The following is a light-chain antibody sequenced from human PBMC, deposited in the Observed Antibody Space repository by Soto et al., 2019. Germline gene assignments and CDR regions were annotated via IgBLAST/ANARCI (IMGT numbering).Light chain of an antibody. Sequence: DIVMTQSPLSLPVTPGEPASISCRSSQSLLHSNGYNYLDWYLQKPGQSPQLLIYLGSHRASGVPDRFSGSGSGTDFTLKISRVEAEDVGVYYCMQGLRTYTFGQGTKLEIK. CDR2: LGS. CDR3: MQGLRTYT. V-gene: IGKV2-28*01. J-gene: IGKJ2*01. CDR1: QSLLHSNGYNY.